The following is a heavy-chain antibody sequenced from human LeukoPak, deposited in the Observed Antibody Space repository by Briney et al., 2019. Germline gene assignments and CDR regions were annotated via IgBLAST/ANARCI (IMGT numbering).Heavy chain of an antibody. CDR2: IYYSGST. D-gene: IGHD3-22*01. CDR3: ARETRGGSGYYY. CDR1: GGSISSSSYY. J-gene: IGHJ4*02. V-gene: IGHV4-61*01. Sequence: SETLSLTCTVSGGSISSSSYYWSWTRQPPGKGLEWIGYIYYSGSTNYNPSLKSRVTISVDTSKNQFSLKLSSVTAADTAVYYCARETRGGSGYYYWGQGTLVTVSS.